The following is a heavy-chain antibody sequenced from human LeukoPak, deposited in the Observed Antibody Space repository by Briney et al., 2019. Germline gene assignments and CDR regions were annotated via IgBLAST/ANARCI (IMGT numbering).Heavy chain of an antibody. CDR3: ARGPGHYYDILTGYYTKYYFDY. V-gene: IGHV4-34*01. CDR1: GGSFSGYY. CDR2: INHSGST. Sequence: SETLSLTCAVYGGSFSGYYWSLIRQPPGKGLEWIGEINHSGSTNYNPSLKSRVTISVDTSKNQFSLKLSSVTAADTAVYYCARGPGHYYDILTGYYTKYYFDYWGQGTLVTVSS. J-gene: IGHJ4*02. D-gene: IGHD3-9*01.